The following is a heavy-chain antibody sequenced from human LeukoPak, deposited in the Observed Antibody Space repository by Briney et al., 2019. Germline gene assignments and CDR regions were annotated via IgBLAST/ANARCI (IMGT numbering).Heavy chain of an antibody. CDR3: ARDVSGYNWNYAIGDAFDI. V-gene: IGHV1-46*01. CDR2: INHSGGST. D-gene: IGHD1-7*01. J-gene: IGHJ3*02. Sequence: ASVKVSCKASGYTFTSYYMHWVRQAPGQGLEWMGIINHSGGSTSYAQKFQGRVTMTRDTSTSTVYMELSSLRSEDAAVYYCARDVSGYNWNYAIGDAFDIWGQGTMVTVSS. CDR1: GYTFTSYY.